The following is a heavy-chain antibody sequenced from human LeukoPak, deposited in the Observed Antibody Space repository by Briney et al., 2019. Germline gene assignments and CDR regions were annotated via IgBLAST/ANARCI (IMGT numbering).Heavy chain of an antibody. Sequence: GSSVKVSCKASGYTFTSYGISWVGPAPGRGLEGVGWINPISGDTKYAQKFQGRVTMTRDTSISTAYMELSRLRSDDTAVYYCAGIPTAYYYYYMDVWGKGTTVTVSS. CDR2: INPISGDT. CDR1: GYTFTSYG. CDR3: AGIPTAYYYYYMDV. J-gene: IGHJ6*03. V-gene: IGHV1-2*02. D-gene: IGHD1-14*01.